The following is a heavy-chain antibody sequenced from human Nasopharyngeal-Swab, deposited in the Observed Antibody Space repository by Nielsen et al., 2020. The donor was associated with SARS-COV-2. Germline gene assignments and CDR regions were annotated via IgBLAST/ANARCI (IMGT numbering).Heavy chain of an antibody. CDR3: ARDGVTIFGVVGYYYYMDV. CDR2: ISSSSSYI. V-gene: IGHV3-21*01. J-gene: IGHJ6*03. CDR1: GFTFSSYS. D-gene: IGHD3-3*01. Sequence: GESLKISCAASGFTFSSYSMNWVRQAPGKGLEWASSISSSSSYIYYADSVKGRFTISRDNAKNSLYLQMNSLRAEDTAVYYCARDGVTIFGVVGYYYYMDVWGKGTTVTVSS.